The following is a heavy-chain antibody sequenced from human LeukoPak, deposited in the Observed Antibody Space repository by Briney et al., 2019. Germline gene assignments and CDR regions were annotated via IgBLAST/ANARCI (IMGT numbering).Heavy chain of an antibody. D-gene: IGHD3-9*01. J-gene: IGHJ2*01. CDR2: ISGSGGST. CDR3: AKVTGYWYFDL. Sequence: PGGSLRLSCAASGFTFSTYDMSWVRQARGKGLEWVSAISGSGGSTYAASVKGRFTISRDNSKNTLYLQMNSLRDEDAAVYYCAKVTGYWYFDLWGRGTLVTVSS. CDR1: GFTFSTYD. V-gene: IGHV3-23*01.